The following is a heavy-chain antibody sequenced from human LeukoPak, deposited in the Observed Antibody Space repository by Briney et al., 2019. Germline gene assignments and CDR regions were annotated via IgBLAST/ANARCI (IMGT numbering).Heavy chain of an antibody. D-gene: IGHD3-16*01. J-gene: IGHJ5*02. V-gene: IGHV1-18*01. Sequence: ASVKVSCKASGYTFTSYGISWVRQAPGQGLEWMGWISAYNGNTNYAQKLQGRVTMTTDTSTSTAYMELRSLRSDDTAVCYCAKLTSSNWFDPWGQGTLVTVSS. CDR3: AKLTSSNWFDP. CDR1: GYTFTSYG. CDR2: ISAYNGNT.